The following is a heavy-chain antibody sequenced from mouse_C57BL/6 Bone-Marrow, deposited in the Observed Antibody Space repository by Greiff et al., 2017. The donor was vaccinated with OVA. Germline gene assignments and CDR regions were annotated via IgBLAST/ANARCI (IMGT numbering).Heavy chain of an antibody. V-gene: IGHV1-74*01. J-gene: IGHJ4*01. CDR1: GYTFTSYW. CDR3: AIRGTAQAYYAMDY. D-gene: IGHD3-2*02. Sequence: QVQLQQPGAELVKPGASVKVSCKASGYTFTSYWMHWVKQRPGQGLEWIGRIHPSDSDTNYNQKFKGKATLTVDKSSSTAYMQFSSLTSEDSAVYYCAIRGTAQAYYAMDYWGQGTSVTVSS. CDR2: IHPSDSDT.